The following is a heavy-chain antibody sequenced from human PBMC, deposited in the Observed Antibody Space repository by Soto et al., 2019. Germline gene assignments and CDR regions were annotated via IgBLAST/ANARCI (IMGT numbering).Heavy chain of an antibody. CDR3: ARGSDMTTEARYYYYYMDV. V-gene: IGHV4-34*01. J-gene: IGHJ6*03. CDR1: GGSFSGYY. D-gene: IGHD4-4*01. Sequence: SETLSLTCAVYGGSFSGYYWSWIRQPPGKGLEWIGEINHSGSTNYNPSLKSRVTISVDTSKNQFSLKLSSVTAADTAVYYCARGSDMTTEARYYYYYMDVWGKGTTVTVSS. CDR2: INHSGST.